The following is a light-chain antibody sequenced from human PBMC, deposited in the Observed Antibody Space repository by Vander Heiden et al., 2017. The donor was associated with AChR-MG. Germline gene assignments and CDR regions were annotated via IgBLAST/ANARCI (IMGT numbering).Light chain of an antibody. CDR2: EVN. V-gene: IGLV2-8*01. CDR3: LSYAGSHNV. Sequence: QSALTQPPSASGSPGQSVTISCTGTSSDVGGYDYVSWYQQRPGKAPKLMIYEVNKRPSGVPDRFSGSKSGNTASLTVSGLQAEDEADYYCLSYAGSHNVFGSGTKVTVL. CDR1: SSDVGGYDY. J-gene: IGLJ1*01.